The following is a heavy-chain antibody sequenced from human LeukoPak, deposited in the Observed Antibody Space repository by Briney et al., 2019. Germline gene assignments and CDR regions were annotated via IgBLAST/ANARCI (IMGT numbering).Heavy chain of an antibody. CDR3: AREYDFWSGYYDY. D-gene: IGHD3-3*01. CDR2: IYYSGST. CDR1: GGSISSSSYY. J-gene: IGHJ4*02. V-gene: IGHV4-39*07. Sequence: SETLSLTCTVSGGSISSSSYYWGWIRQPPGKGLEWIGSIYYSGSTYYNPSLKSRVTISVDTSKNQFSLKLSSVTAADTAVYYCAREYDFWSGYYDYWGQGTLVTVSS.